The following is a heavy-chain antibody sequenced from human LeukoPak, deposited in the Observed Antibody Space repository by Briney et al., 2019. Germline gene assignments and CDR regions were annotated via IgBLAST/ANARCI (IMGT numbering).Heavy chain of an antibody. D-gene: IGHD3-22*01. CDR2: ISYDGRNN. J-gene: IGHJ4*02. Sequence: GGSLRLSCAASGFTFSSYAMHWVRQGPGKGLEWLAIISYDGRNNHNGDSVKGRFTISRDNSKNTLHLQMNSLRAEDTAVYYCAKLGFDSSGSHTLFDYWGQGTQVTVSS. V-gene: IGHV3-30*18. CDR1: GFTFSSYA. CDR3: AKLGFDSSGSHTLFDY.